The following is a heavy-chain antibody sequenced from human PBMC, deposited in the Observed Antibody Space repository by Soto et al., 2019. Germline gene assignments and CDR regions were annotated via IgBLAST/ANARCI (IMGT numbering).Heavy chain of an antibody. V-gene: IGHV1-3*01. D-gene: IGHD1-26*01. CDR3: ARDPQWELRSFDY. J-gene: IGHJ4*02. Sequence: ASVKVSCKASGYTFTSYAMHWVRQAPGQRLEWMGWINAGNGNTKYSQKFQGRVTITRDTSASTAYIELSSLRSEDTAVYYCARDPQWELRSFDYWGQGTLVTVSS. CDR1: GYTFTSYA. CDR2: INAGNGNT.